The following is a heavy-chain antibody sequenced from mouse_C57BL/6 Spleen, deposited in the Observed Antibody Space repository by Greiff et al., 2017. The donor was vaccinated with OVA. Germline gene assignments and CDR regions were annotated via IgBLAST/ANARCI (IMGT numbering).Heavy chain of an antibody. J-gene: IGHJ4*01. CDR2: ISDGGSYT. CDR1: GFTFSSYA. CDR3: AREGYGNYLYAMDY. Sequence: EVKLQESGGGLVKPGGSLKLSCAASGFTFSSYAMSWVRQTPEKRLEWVATISDGGSYTYYPDNVKGRFTISRDNAKNNLYLQMSHLKSEDTAMYYCAREGYGNYLYAMDYWGQGTSVTVSS. D-gene: IGHD2-1*01. V-gene: IGHV5-4*01.